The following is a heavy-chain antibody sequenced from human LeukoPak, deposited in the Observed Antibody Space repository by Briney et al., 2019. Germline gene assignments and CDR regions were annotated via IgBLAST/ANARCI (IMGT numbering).Heavy chain of an antibody. CDR2: ISAYNGNT. D-gene: IGHD6-6*01. J-gene: IGHJ6*02. CDR3: ARDYPYSSSSLSYYYYGMDV. CDR1: GYTFTSYG. V-gene: IGHV1-18*01. Sequence: ASVKVSCTASGYTFTSYGISWVRQAPGQGLEWMGRISAYNGNTNYAQKLQGRVTMTTDTSTSTAYMELRSLRSDDTAVYYCARDYPYSSSSLSYYYYGMDVWGQGTTVTVSS.